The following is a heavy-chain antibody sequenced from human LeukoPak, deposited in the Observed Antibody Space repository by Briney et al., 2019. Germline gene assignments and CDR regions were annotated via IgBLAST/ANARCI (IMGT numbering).Heavy chain of an antibody. D-gene: IGHD3-3*01. J-gene: IGHJ4*02. CDR2: IYHSGST. CDR3: ATDLYYDFWSTKDY. CDR1: GGSISSYY. V-gene: IGHV4-59*01. Sequence: PSETLSLTCTVSGGSISSYYWSWIRQPPGKGLEWIGYIYHSGSTNYNPSLKSRVTISVDTSKNQFSLKLSSVTAADTAVYYCATDLYYDFWSTKDYWGQGTLVTVSS.